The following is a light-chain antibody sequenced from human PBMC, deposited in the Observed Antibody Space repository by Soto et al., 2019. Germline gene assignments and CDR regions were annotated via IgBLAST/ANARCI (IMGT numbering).Light chain of an antibody. CDR1: HSVNSH. CDR2: GAS. J-gene: IGKJ5*01. CDR3: QQYNNWPWT. Sequence: MMMTQSPATLSVSPGERVTLSCRTSHSVNSHVAWYQQKPGQAPRLLLYGASTRATGIPVRFSGSGFGTEFTLTISSLQSEDYAVYYCQQYNNWPWTFGQGKRLEIK. V-gene: IGKV3-15*01.